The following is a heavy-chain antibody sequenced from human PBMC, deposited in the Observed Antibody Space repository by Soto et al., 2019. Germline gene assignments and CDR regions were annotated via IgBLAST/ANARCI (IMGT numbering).Heavy chain of an antibody. Sequence: SETLSLTCIVSGESISSSSYYWGWIRQPPGKGLEWIGSIYYSGRTYYNPSFKSRVTISIDTSKNQFSLKLSSVTATDTAVYYCARGYYDYVWGGYRYDAFDIWGQGTMVTVSS. J-gene: IGHJ3*02. V-gene: IGHV4-39*01. D-gene: IGHD3-16*02. CDR2: IYYSGRT. CDR3: ARGYYDYVWGGYRYDAFDI. CDR1: GESISSSSYY.